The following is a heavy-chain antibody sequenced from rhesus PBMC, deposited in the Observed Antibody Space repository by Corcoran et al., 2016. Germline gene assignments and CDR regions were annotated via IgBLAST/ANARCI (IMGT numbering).Heavy chain of an antibody. Sequence: EVQLVQSGAEVKKPGASVKISCKAAGYTFTDYYLHGVRQAPGKGLEWLGRVDPDDGQAIHAQQFTARVTITADPSTDTAYVVLSSLRSEATAVYYCATSGYSSGFDYWGQGVLVTVSS. V-gene: IGHV1-111*02. J-gene: IGHJ4*01. D-gene: IGHD6-31*01. CDR1: GYTFTDYY. CDR2: VDPDDGQA. CDR3: ATSGYSSGFDY.